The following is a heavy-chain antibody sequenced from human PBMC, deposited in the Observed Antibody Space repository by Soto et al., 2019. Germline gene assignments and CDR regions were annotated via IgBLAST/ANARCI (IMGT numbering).Heavy chain of an antibody. J-gene: IGHJ4*02. CDR3: ATSNGYSYGWGDYFDY. Sequence: QVQLVQSGAEVKKPGSSVKVSCKASGGTFSSYAISWVRQAPGQGLEWMGGIIPIFGTANYAQKFQGRVTITADESTCTAYMELSSLRSEDTGVYYCATSNGYSYGWGDYFDYWGPGTLFTVSS. D-gene: IGHD5-18*01. V-gene: IGHV1-69*01. CDR1: GGTFSSYA. CDR2: IIPIFGTA.